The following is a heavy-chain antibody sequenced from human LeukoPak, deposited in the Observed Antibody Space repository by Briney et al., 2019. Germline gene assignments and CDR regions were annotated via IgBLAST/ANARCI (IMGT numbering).Heavy chain of an antibody. Sequence: GESLRLSCAASGFTFSSYSMNWVRQAPGKGLEWVSSISSSSYIYYADSVKGRFTISRDNAKNSLYLQMNSLRAEDTAVYYCARDPTFGGVIADDYWGQGTLVTVSS. CDR2: ISSSSYI. CDR3: ARDPTFGGVIADDY. V-gene: IGHV3-21*01. J-gene: IGHJ4*02. D-gene: IGHD3-16*02. CDR1: GFTFSSYS.